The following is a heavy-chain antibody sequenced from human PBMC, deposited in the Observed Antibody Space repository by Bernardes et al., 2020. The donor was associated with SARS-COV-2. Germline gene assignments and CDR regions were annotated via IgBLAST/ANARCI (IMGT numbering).Heavy chain of an antibody. V-gene: IGHV3-23*01. J-gene: IGHJ2*01. Sequence: GGSLRLSCAASGFTFSSYAMSWVRQAPGKGLEWVSAISGSGGSTYYADSVKGRFTISRDNSKNTLYLQMNSLRAEDTAVYYCAKATQGEPSILWWTTSGNWYFDLWGRGTLVTVSS. CDR2: ISGSGGST. CDR3: AKATQGEPSILWWTTSGNWYFDL. D-gene: IGHD2-21*01. CDR1: GFTFSSYA.